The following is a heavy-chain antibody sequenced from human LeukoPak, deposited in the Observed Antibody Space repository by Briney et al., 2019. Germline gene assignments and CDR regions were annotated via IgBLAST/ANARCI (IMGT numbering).Heavy chain of an antibody. CDR2: ISYDGSNK. CDR1: GFTFSSYA. D-gene: IGHD6-19*01. J-gene: IGHJ4*02. V-gene: IGHV3-30-3*01. Sequence: GGSLRLSCAASGFTFSSYAMHWVRQAPGKGLEWVAVISYDGSNKYYADSVKGRYTISRDNSKNTLYLQMNSLRAEDTAVYYCARDQRLYSSGWSFDYWGQGTLVTVSS. CDR3: ARDQRLYSSGWSFDY.